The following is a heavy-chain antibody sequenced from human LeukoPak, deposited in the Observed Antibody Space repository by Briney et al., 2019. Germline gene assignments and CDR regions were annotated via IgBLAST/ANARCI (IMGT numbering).Heavy chain of an antibody. D-gene: IGHD3-10*01. J-gene: IGHJ4*02. CDR1: GYTLSNHA. V-gene: IGHV1-18*04. CDR3: ARDTDLWFGELLYIDY. Sequence: ASVKVSCKGSGYTLSNHAFSWVRQAPGQGLEWMGWISAYNGNTNYAQKLQGRVTMTTDTSTSTAYMELRSLRSDDTAVYYCARDTDLWFGELLYIDYWGQGTLVTVSS. CDR2: ISAYNGNT.